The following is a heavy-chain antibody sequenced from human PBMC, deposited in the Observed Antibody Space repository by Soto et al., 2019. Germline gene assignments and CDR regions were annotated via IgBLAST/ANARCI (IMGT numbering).Heavy chain of an antibody. CDR2: IYYSGST. CDR1: GGSISGYY. Sequence: SETLSLTCTVSGGSISGYYWSWIRRPPGKGLEWIGYIYYSGSTNYNPSLKSRVTMSVDTSRNQFSLKLSSVTATDTAVYYCARQGPPFHYWGQGALVTVSS. J-gene: IGHJ4*02. CDR3: ARQGPPFHY. V-gene: IGHV4-59*08.